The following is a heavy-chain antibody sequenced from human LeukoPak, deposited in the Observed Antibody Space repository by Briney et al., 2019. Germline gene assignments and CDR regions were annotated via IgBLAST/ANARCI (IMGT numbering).Heavy chain of an antibody. D-gene: IGHD2-2*02. CDR1: GFTFSNFA. V-gene: IGHV3-23*01. CDR2: ISGSGDYT. J-gene: IGHJ4*02. Sequence: GGSLRLSCAASGFTFSNFAMSWVRQAPGMGLEWVSGISGSGDYTYYADSVKGRFTISRDNSKNTLYLQMNSLRAEDTAVYYCAKDQAGRIVVVPAAIIDWGQGTLVTVSS. CDR3: AKDQAGRIVVVPAAIID.